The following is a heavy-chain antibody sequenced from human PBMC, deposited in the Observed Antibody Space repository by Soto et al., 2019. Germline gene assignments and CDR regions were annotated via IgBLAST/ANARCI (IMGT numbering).Heavy chain of an antibody. CDR2: ISGSGGST. J-gene: IGHJ4*02. V-gene: IGHV3-23*01. D-gene: IGHD3-3*01. CDR1: GFTFSSYA. CDR3: AKDSFHYDFWSGYFIYY. Sequence: PGGSLRLSCAASGFTFSSYAMSWVRQAPGKGLEWASAISGSGGSTYYADSVKGRFTISRDNSKNTLYLQMNSLRAEDTAVYYCAKDSFHYDFWSGYFIYYWGQGTLVTVSS.